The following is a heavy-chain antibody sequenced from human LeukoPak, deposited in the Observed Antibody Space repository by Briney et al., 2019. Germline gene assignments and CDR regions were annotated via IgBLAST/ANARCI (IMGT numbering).Heavy chain of an antibody. J-gene: IGHJ4*02. CDR1: GFTFSYYG. Sequence: GRSLRLSCVVSGFTFSYYGMHWVRQAPGKGLEWVAVISYDGSNKYYADSVKGRFSISRDNSKNTVYLQMNSLRADDAAVYYCAKGRSEVAAAGPPAGDFYYWGQGALVTVSS. V-gene: IGHV3-30*18. D-gene: IGHD6-13*01. CDR2: ISYDGSNK. CDR3: AKGRSEVAAAGPPAGDFYY.